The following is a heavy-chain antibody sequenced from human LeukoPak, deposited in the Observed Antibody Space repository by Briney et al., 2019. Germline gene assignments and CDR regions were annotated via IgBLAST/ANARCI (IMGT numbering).Heavy chain of an antibody. J-gene: IGHJ5*02. CDR2: INPNSGRT. D-gene: IGHD2-15*01. V-gene: IGHV1-2*02. CDR1: GYTFTGYY. CDR3: ARDREARVVVVAATANWFDP. Sequence: ASVKVSCKASGYTFTGYYMHWVRQAPGQGLEWMGWINPNSGRTNYAQRFQGRVTMTRDTSISTAYMELSRLTFDDTAVYYCARDREARVVVVAATANWFDPWGQGTLVTVSS.